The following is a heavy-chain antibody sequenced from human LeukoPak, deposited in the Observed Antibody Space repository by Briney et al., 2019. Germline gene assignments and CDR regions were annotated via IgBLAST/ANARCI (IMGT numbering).Heavy chain of an antibody. D-gene: IGHD6-6*01. Sequence: ASVKVSCKASGGTFSSYAISWVRQAPGQGLEWMGGIIPIFGTANYAQKFQGRVTITTDESTSTAYMELSSLRSEDTAVYYCARSPINSRSSIAARAPPYYFDYWGQGTLVTVSS. V-gene: IGHV1-69*05. CDR1: GGTFSSYA. CDR2: IIPIFGTA. J-gene: IGHJ4*02. CDR3: ARSPINSRSSIAARAPPYYFDY.